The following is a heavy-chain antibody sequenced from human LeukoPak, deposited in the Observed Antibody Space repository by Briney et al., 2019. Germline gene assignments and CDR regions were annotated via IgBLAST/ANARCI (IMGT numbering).Heavy chain of an antibody. D-gene: IGHD5-18*01. CDR3: AKDQGLTAPPPYGLDV. CDR1: GGTFISSA. Sequence: GASVKVSCKTYGGTFISSAITWVRQAPGQGLEWMGRIIPVLNITTYAQKFQGRVTITADTSTSTVYMELSSLRSEETAVYYCAKDQGLTAPPPYGLDVWGQGTTVIVTS. CDR2: IIPVLNIT. V-gene: IGHV1-69*04. J-gene: IGHJ6*02.